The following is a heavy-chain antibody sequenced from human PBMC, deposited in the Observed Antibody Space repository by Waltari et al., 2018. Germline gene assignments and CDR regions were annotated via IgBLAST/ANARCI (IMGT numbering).Heavy chain of an antibody. CDR2: IRDDGSNK. D-gene: IGHD3-16*02. V-gene: IGHV3-30*02. Sequence: QVQLVESGGGVVQPGGSLRLSCAASGFTFSSSGMHWVRQAPGKGLGWVAFIRDDGSNKDYADSVNGRFTISRDNSKNTLYLQMNSLRAEDTAVYYCAKDQHDYIWGSYRTKTDCDYWGQGTLVTVSS. CDR1: GFTFSSSG. J-gene: IGHJ4*02. CDR3: AKDQHDYIWGSYRTKTDCDY.